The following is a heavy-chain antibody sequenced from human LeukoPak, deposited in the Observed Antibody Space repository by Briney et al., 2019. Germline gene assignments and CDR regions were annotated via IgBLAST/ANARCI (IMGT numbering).Heavy chain of an antibody. CDR2: IKQDGSEE. J-gene: IGHJ2*01. CDR1: GFTFSSYW. CDR3: ARVQLGGSWFFDL. V-gene: IGHV3-7*03. D-gene: IGHD5-12*01. Sequence: GGSLRLSCAASGFTFSSYWMSWVRKAPGTGLEWVANIKQDGSEEYYVDSVRGRLTISRDNAKNSLYLQMNSLRAEDTAVYYCARVQLGGSWFFDLWGRGTLVTVST.